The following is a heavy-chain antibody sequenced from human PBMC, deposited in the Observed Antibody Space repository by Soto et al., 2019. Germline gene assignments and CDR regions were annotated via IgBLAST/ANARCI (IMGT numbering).Heavy chain of an antibody. J-gene: IGHJ5*02. CDR3: ARRADYDTNWFDP. Sequence: SETLSLTWNVSGGSISSIRFCWGWIRQPPGKGLEWIGSLYYSGSTYYNPSLKSRVTISIDTSTNQFSLKLRSVTAADTAVYYCARRADYDTNWFDPWGQGTQVTV. D-gene: IGHD3-9*01. CDR2: LYYSGST. CDR1: GGSISSIRFC. V-gene: IGHV4-39*01.